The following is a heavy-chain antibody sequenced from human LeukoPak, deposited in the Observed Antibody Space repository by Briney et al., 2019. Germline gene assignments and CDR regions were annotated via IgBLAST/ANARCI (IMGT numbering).Heavy chain of an antibody. J-gene: IGHJ4*02. D-gene: IGHD7-27*01. V-gene: IGHV4-59*08. CDR3: ARLSLGTSAGSDY. CDR1: GGSISSYY. CDR2: IYYSGST. Sequence: ASETLSLTCTVSGGSISSYYWSWLRQPPGKGLEWIGYIYYSGSTNYNPSLKSRVTISVDTSKNQFSLKLSSVTAADTAVYYCARLSLGTSAGSDYWGQGTLVTVSS.